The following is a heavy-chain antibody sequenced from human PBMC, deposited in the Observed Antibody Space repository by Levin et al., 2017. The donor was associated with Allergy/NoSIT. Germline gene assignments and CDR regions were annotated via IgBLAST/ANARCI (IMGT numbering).Heavy chain of an antibody. CDR3: ARGPRPYYYGSGSYYVAEVPPFDY. CDR1: GGSISSSSYY. CDR2: IYYSGST. V-gene: IGHV4-39*07. Sequence: SETLSLTCTVSGGSISSSSYYWGWIRQPPGTGLEWIGSIYYSGSTYYNPSLKSRVTISVDTSKNQFSLKLSSVTAADTAVYYCARGPRPYYYGSGSYYVAEVPPFDYWGQGTLVTVSS. J-gene: IGHJ4*02. D-gene: IGHD3-10*01.